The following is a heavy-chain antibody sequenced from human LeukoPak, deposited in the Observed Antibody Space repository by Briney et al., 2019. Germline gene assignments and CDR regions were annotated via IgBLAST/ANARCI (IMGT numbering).Heavy chain of an antibody. D-gene: IGHD5-18*01. CDR2: INHSGST. CDR1: GGSFSGYY. Sequence: SETLSLTCAVYGGSFSGYYWSWIRQPPGKGLEWIGEINHSGSTNYNPSPKSRVTISVDTSKNQFSLKLSSVTAADTAVYYCARVFRAAMVSYYYYYMDVWGKGTTVTVSS. J-gene: IGHJ6*03. V-gene: IGHV4-34*01. CDR3: ARVFRAAMVSYYYYYMDV.